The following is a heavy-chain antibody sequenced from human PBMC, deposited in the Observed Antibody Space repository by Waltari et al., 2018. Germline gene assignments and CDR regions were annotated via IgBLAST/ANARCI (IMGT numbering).Heavy chain of an antibody. Sequence: EVQLVRSGAEVKKPGATVQISCKVSGYTFTDYYMHWEQQDPGKGLERMGLVDTKDGETIYAEKFQGRVTITADTSTDTAYMELSSLGSEDTAVYYCATVKFARGNAFDIWGQGTMVTVSS. D-gene: IGHD3-16*01. J-gene: IGHJ3*02. CDR1: GYTFTDYY. CDR2: VDTKDGET. CDR3: ATVKFARGNAFDI. V-gene: IGHV1-69-2*01.